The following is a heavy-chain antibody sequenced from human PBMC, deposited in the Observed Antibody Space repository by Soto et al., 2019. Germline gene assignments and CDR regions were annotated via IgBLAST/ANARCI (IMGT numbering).Heavy chain of an antibody. V-gene: IGHV3-48*03. J-gene: IGHJ4*02. CDR3: ARGNSPVNVY. D-gene: IGHD3-16*02. Sequence: DVHLVESGGGLAQPGGSLRLSCAASGFTFSSYEMNWVRQAPGKGLEWISYITSSGTTIYYADSVEGRFTISRDNAKNSLYLQMNSLRAEDTAVYYCARGNSPVNVYWGQGTLVTVSS. CDR2: ITSSGTTI. CDR1: GFTFSSYE.